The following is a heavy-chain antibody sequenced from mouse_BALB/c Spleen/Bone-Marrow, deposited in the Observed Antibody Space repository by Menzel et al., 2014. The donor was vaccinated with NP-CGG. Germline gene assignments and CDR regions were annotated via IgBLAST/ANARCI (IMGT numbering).Heavy chain of an antibody. V-gene: IGHV1-7*01. CDR2: INPSTGYI. CDR1: GYTFTTYW. D-gene: IGHD1-1*01. J-gene: IGHJ3*01. Sequence: QVQLQQFGAELAKPGASVKMSCKASGYTFTTYWMHWVKQRPGQGLEWIGYINPSTGYIVYNQKFKDKATLTADKSSSTAYMQLSSLTSEDSAVYYCATYVGFAFWGQGTLVTVSA. CDR3: ATYVGFAF.